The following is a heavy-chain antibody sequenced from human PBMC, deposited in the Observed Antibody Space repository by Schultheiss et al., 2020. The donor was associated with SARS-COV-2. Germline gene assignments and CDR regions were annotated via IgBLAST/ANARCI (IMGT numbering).Heavy chain of an antibody. CDR3: ARVEITMVQGVIPDY. J-gene: IGHJ4*02. CDR2: IYKSGRT. CDR1: GYSISSGSY. Sequence: SETLSLTCAVSGYSISSGSYWGWIRQPPGKGLEWIGYIYKSGRTSYSPSLKSRVTISVDTSKTQFSLKLSSVTAADTAVYYCARVEITMVQGVIPDYWGQGTLVTVSS. D-gene: IGHD3-10*01. V-gene: IGHV4-38-2*01.